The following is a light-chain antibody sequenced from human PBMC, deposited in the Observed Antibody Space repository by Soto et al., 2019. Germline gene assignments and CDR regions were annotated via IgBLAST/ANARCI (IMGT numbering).Light chain of an antibody. CDR3: QQYNNWRT. CDR2: DAS. J-gene: IGKJ1*01. V-gene: IGKV3D-20*02. CDR1: QTVRNNY. Sequence: IVLTQSPATLSLSPGERATLSCRASQTVRNNYLAWYQQKPGQAPRLLIYDASSRATGIPDRFSGGGSGTEFTLTISSLQSEDFAVYYCQQYNNWRTFGQGTKVDIK.